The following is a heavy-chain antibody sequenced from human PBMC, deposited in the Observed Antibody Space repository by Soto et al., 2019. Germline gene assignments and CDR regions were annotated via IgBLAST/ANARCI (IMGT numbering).Heavy chain of an antibody. CDR1: GFTFSNYA. D-gene: IGHD2-21*02. V-gene: IGHV3-23*01. Sequence: EVQLLESGGGLVQPGGSLRLSCAVSGFTFSNYAMTWVRQAPGKGLEWVSLMSGNGGRIVYADSVKGRFTISRDNYKNTLYLQMNSLSIEATAVYYCVKDPVSGGSGGDWFDYWGQGTLVTVSA. CDR2: MSGNGGRI. CDR3: VKDPVSGGSGGDWFDY. J-gene: IGHJ4*02.